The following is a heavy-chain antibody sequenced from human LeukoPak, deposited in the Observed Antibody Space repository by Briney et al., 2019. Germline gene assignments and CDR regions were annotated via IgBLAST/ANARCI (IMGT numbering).Heavy chain of an antibody. V-gene: IGHV1-2*02. J-gene: IGHJ4*02. D-gene: IGHD1-1*01. Sequence: ASVKVSCKASGYTFTGYYIHWVRQAPGQGLEWMGWINPNSGGTNYAQKFQGRATMPRDTPISTAYMELSRLRSDDTAVYYCARVGATGTTSPFDYWGQGTLVTVSS. CDR2: INPNSGGT. CDR1: GYTFTGYY. CDR3: ARVGATGTTSPFDY.